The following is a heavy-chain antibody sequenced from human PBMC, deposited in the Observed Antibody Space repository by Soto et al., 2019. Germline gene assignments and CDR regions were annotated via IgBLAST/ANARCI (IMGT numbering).Heavy chain of an antibody. CDR2: INTDGSST. Sequence: GGSLRLSCAASGFSFSGYSMNWVRQAPGKGLLWVSRINTDGSSTSYADSVKGRFTISRDNTKNTLYLQMNSLRAEDTAVYYCARDLPGGWGQGTMVTVSS. CDR1: GFSFSGYS. CDR3: ARDLPGG. J-gene: IGHJ3*01. V-gene: IGHV3-74*01.